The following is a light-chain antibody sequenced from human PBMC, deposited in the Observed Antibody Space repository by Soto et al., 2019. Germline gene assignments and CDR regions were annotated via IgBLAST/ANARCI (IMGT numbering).Light chain of an antibody. J-gene: IGKJ1*01. CDR1: QSISGW. V-gene: IGKV1-5*03. CDR2: KAS. CDR3: QQYDKYWT. Sequence: DIPMTQSPSTLSASVGDRVTITCRASQSISGWLAWYQQKPGKAPKLLIYKASHLERGVPPRFSGSGSGTDFTLTISSLQPEDCATYYCQQYDKYWTFGQGTKVEIK.